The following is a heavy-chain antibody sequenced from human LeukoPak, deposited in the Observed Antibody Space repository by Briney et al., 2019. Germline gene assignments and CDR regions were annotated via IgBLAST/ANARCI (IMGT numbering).Heavy chain of an antibody. D-gene: IGHD6-13*01. CDR2: IYYDGSNK. V-gene: IGHV3-30*04. CDR3: ARDCWRVAAGFCFDY. Sequence: GGSLSLSCAGSGFTFSSYAMHWLRQAPGKGRVWVAHIYYDGSNKYYADSVKGRFTISRDNYKNTLYLQMNSMRAEDTTFYYCARDCWRVAAGFCFDYWGQGTLVTVSS. CDR1: GFTFSSYA. J-gene: IGHJ4*02.